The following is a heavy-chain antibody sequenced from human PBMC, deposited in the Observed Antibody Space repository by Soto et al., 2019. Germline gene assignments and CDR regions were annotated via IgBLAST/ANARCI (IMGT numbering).Heavy chain of an antibody. V-gene: IGHV3-23*01. J-gene: IGHJ4*02. CDR3: ATVPQWVLRYHDWFFDY. CDR1: GFSFSNSA. D-gene: IGHD3-9*01. CDR2: ISGSGDIT. Sequence: EVQLLESGGGLVQPGGSLRLSCAVSGFSFSNSAMPWVRQAPGKGLEWVSGISGSGDITYNTDSVKGRFAISRDTSKNVVYLQMRSLRAEDTAVYYCATVPQWVLRYHDWFFDYWGQGTLVTVSS.